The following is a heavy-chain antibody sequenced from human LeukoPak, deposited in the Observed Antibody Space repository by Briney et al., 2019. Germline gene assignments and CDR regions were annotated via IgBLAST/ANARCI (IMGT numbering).Heavy chain of an antibody. CDR2: IHFSGST. V-gene: IGHV4-59*01. D-gene: IGHD3-3*01. CDR3: ARTRRSGYDATYFYYYMDV. CDR1: SDSISDDY. Sequence: SETLSLTCTVSSDSISDDYWSWIRQTPGKGLEYIGNIHFSGSTNYNPSRKSRVTISVDTSKNHFSLKLTSLTAADTAVYYCARTRRSGYDATYFYYYMDVWGQGTTVTVSS. J-gene: IGHJ6*03.